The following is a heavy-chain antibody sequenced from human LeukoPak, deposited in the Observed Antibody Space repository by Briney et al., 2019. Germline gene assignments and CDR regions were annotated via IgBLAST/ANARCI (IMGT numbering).Heavy chain of an antibody. CDR1: GGSISSGGYY. D-gene: IGHD4-17*01. CDR3: ARDSPTEPNYYGMDV. V-gene: IGHV4-31*03. CDR2: IYYSGST. Sequence: SETLSLTCTVSGGSISSGGYYWSWIRQHPGKGLEWIGYIYYSGSTYYNPSLKSRVTISVDTSKNQFSLKLSSVTAADTAVYYCARDSPTEPNYYGMDVWGQGTTVTVSS. J-gene: IGHJ6*02.